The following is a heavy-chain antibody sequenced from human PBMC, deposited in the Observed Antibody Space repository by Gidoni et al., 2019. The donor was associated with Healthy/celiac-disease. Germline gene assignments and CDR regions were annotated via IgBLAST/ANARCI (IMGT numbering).Heavy chain of an antibody. CDR3: ARDGSGQWLVQGVDIDY. CDR1: GGTFTSYS. D-gene: IGHD6-19*01. Sequence: QVQLVQSGAEVKKPGSSVKVSCKASGGTFTSYSIRWVRPAPGQGLEWMGRIIPILGIANYAQKFQGRVTITADKSTSTAYMELSSLRSEDTAVYYCARDGSGQWLVQGVDIDYWGQGTLVTVSS. J-gene: IGHJ4*02. CDR2: IIPILGIA. V-gene: IGHV1-69*04.